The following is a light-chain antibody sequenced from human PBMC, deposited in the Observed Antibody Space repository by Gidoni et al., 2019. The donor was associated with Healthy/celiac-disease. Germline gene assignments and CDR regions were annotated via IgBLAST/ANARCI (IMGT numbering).Light chain of an antibody. J-gene: IGKJ5*01. CDR2: DAS. CDR1: QSVSSY. V-gene: IGKV3-11*01. CDR3: QQRSNWPPRIT. Sequence: EIVLTQPPATLSSSPGERATLSCRASQSVSSYLAWYQQKPGQAPRLLIYDASNRATGIPARFSGSGSGTDFTLTISSLEPEDFAVYYCQQRSNWPPRITFGQGTRLEIK.